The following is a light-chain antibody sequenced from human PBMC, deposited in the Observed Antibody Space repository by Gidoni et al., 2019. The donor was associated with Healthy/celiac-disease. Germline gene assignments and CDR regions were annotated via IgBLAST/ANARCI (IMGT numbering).Light chain of an antibody. Sequence: RASQSVSSSYLAWYQQKPGQAPRLLIYGASSRATGIPDRFSGRGSGTDFTLTISRLEPEDFAVYYCQQYGSSPLTFGGGTKVEIK. CDR2: GAS. CDR3: QQYGSSPLT. CDR1: QSVSSSY. V-gene: IGKV3-20*01. J-gene: IGKJ4*01.